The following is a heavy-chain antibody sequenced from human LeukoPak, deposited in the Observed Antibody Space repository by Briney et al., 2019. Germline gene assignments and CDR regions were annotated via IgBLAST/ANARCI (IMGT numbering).Heavy chain of an antibody. V-gene: IGHV4-59*08. Sequence: PSETLSLTCTVSGASISSWYWSWIRQPPGKGLEWIGYIYGSGNTNYNPSLKSRVTMSIDTSKNQFSLKLSSVTAADTAVYYCARHVLRYFDWSAGFDYWGQGTLVTVSS. D-gene: IGHD3-9*01. CDR1: GASISSWY. J-gene: IGHJ4*02. CDR2: IYGSGNT. CDR3: ARHVLRYFDWSAGFDY.